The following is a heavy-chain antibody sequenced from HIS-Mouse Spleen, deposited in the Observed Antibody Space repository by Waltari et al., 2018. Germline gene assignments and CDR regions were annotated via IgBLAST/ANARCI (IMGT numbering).Heavy chain of an antibody. D-gene: IGHD7-27*01. V-gene: IGHV4-34*01. CDR3: ARGRDTGDAFDY. Sequence: QVQLQQWGAGLLKPSETLSLTCAVYGGSFSGYYWSWIRQPPGKGLEWIGEINHSGSTNYNPSLKSRVTISVDTSKNQFSLKLSSVTAADTAVYYRARGRDTGDAFDYWGQGTLVTVSS. J-gene: IGHJ4*02. CDR2: INHSGST. CDR1: GGSFSGYY.